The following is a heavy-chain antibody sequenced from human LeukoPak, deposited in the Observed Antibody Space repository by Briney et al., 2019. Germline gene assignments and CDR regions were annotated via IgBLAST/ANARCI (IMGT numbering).Heavy chain of an antibody. CDR1: GYPFTGYY. CDR3: ARYPHGCGGDCYSLFAFDI. D-gene: IGHD2-21*02. J-gene: IGHJ3*02. V-gene: IGHV1-2*02. CDR2: INPNSGGT. Sequence: GESLKVSCKASGYPFTGYYMHWVRQAPGQGLEWMGWINPNSGGTNYAQKFQGRVTMTRDTSISTAYMELSRLRSDDTAVYYCARYPHGCGGDCYSLFAFDIWGQGTMVTVSS.